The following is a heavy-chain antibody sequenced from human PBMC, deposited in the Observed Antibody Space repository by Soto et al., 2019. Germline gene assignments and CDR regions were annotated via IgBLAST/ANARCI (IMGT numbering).Heavy chain of an antibody. Sequence: QVHLQESGPGLVQSSGTLSLTCGVSGAPISTGNWWTWVRQPPRKGLEWIGEIYHGVNTNYRPSLKSRVTISVDKAKNHFSLRLSSVTAADTAVYYCARYSSYYYDSSAYYDSWGQGALITVAS. J-gene: IGHJ5*01. V-gene: IGHV4-4*02. CDR2: IYHGVNT. CDR1: GAPISTGNW. D-gene: IGHD3-22*01. CDR3: ARYSSYYYDSSAYYDS.